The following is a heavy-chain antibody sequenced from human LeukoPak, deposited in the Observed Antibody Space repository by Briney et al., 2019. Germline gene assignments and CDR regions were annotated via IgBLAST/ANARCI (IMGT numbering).Heavy chain of an antibody. V-gene: IGHV1-69*04. CDR3: ARDSGPYYYDSSGYLDY. CDR1: GGTFSSYA. CDR2: IIPILGIA. Sequence: SVKVSCKASGGTFSSYAISWVRQAPGQGLEWMGRIIPILGIANYAQKFQGRVTITADKSTSTAYMELSSLRSEDTAVYYCARDSGPYYYDSSGYLDYWGQGTLVTVSS. D-gene: IGHD3-22*01. J-gene: IGHJ4*02.